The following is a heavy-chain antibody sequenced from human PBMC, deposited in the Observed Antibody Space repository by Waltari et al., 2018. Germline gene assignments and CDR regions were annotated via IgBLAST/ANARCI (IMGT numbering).Heavy chain of an antibody. CDR3: ARSGNCGMDPACDLVAC. Sequence: QVQLQESGPGLVEPSQTLSLTCTVSGGSITSGNHYWGWIRQPAGKKLGWIGRFQTSGKTEYNAALQSRVTRARDTSKNQFTLKLTSVTAADTAVYYCARSGNCGMDPACDLVACWGQGTQVTVSS. D-gene: IGHD1-1*01. V-gene: IGHV4-61*02. CDR1: GGSITSGNHY. CDR2: FQTSGKT. J-gene: IGHJ4*02.